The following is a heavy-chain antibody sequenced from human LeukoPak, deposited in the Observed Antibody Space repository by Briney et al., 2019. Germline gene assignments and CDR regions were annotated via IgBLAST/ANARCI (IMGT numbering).Heavy chain of an antibody. D-gene: IGHD2-2*02. CDR2: IYYSGST. CDR3: ARHEECSSTSCYTFGMGFRPSDDGGFDY. V-gene: IGHV4-59*08. Sequence: SETLFLTCTVSGGSISSYYWSWIRQPPGKGLEWIGYIYYSGSTNYNPSLKSRVTISVDTSKNQFSLKLSSVTAADTAVYYCARHEECSSTSCYTFGMGFRPSDDGGFDYWGQGTLVTVSS. CDR1: GGSISSYY. J-gene: IGHJ4*02.